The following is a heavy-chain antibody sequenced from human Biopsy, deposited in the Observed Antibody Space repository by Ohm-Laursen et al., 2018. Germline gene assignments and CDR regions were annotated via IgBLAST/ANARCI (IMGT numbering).Heavy chain of an antibody. J-gene: IGHJ1*01. CDR3: ATKLTGYFHH. D-gene: IGHD3-9*01. V-gene: IGHV1-69*06. CDR2: NIPILGTG. Sequence: AASVKVSCKAPGGTFSNYGVNWVRQAPGQGLEWLGGNIPILGTGNYAQMFQDRVTVAADTSTSTATMELRSLRSDDTAVYYCATKLTGYFHHWGQGTLVIVSS. CDR1: GGTFSNYG.